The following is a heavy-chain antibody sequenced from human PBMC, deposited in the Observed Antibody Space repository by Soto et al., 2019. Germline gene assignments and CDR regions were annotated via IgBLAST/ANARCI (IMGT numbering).Heavy chain of an antibody. CDR2: INPNSGGT. CDR3: ARDLVVVVAATRYYYYGMDV. J-gene: IGHJ6*02. D-gene: IGHD2-15*01. CDR1: GYTFTGYY. Sequence: ASVKVSCKASGYTFTGYYMHWVRQAPGQGLEWMGWINPNSGGTNYAQKFQGRVTMTRDTSISTAYMELSRLRSDDTAVYYCARDLVVVVAATRYYYYGMDVWGQGTTVTVSS. V-gene: IGHV1-2*02.